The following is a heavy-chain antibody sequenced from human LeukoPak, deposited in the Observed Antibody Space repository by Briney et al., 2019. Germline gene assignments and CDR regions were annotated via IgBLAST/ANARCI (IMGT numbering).Heavy chain of an antibody. CDR3: ARDGGGYVLLWFGELLLGNWFDP. V-gene: IGHV1-8*01. CDR1: GYTFTSYD. CDR2: MNPNSGNT. D-gene: IGHD3-10*01. J-gene: IGHJ5*02. Sequence: ASVKVSCKASGYTFTSYDINWVRQATGQGLEWMGWMNPNSGNTGYAQKFQGRVTMTRDMSTSTVYMELSSLRSEDTAVYYCARDGGGYVLLWFGELLLGNWFDPWGQGTLVTVSS.